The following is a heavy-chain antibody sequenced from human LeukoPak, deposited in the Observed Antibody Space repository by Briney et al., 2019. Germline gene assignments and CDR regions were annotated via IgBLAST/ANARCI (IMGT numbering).Heavy chain of an antibody. CDR2: VYYSGTT. V-gene: IGHV4-59*01. Sequence: SETLSLTCTVSGGSMSSYYWSWIRQPPGKGLEWIGYVYYSGTTNYNPSLRSRVTISVDTSKNQFSLKLSSVTATDTAVYYCARGGIQLWSNNWVDPWGQGILVTVSS. J-gene: IGHJ5*02. D-gene: IGHD5-18*01. CDR1: GGSMSSYY. CDR3: ARGGIQLWSNNWVDP.